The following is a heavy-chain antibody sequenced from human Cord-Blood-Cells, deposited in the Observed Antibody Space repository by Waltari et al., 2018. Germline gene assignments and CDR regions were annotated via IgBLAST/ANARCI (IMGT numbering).Heavy chain of an antibody. Sequence: QVQLVQSGAEVKKPGASVKVSCKASGYTFTSYGISWVRQAPGQGLEWMGWISAYNGNTNYAQKLQGRVTMTTDTSTSTAYMELRSLRSDDMAVYYCARPTYYDFWSGYYDAFDIWGQGTMVTVSS. D-gene: IGHD3-3*01. CDR1: GYTFTSYG. V-gene: IGHV1-18*03. J-gene: IGHJ3*02. CDR3: ARPTYYDFWSGYYDAFDI. CDR2: ISAYNGNT.